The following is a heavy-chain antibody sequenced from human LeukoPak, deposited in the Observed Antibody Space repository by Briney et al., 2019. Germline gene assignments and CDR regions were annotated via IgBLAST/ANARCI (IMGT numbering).Heavy chain of an antibody. CDR3: ARETRYYYGMDV. CDR1: GFTFSSYA. V-gene: IGHV3-11*01. Sequence: PGGSLRLSCAASGFTFSSYAMSWIRQAPGKGLEWVSYISSSGSTIYYADSVKGRFTISRDNAKNSLYLQMNSLRAEDTAVYYCARETRYYYGMDVWGQGTTVTVSS. J-gene: IGHJ6*02. CDR2: ISSSGSTI.